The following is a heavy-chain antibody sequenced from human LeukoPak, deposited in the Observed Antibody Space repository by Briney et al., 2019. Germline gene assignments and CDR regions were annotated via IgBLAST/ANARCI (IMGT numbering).Heavy chain of an antibody. D-gene: IGHD3-10*01. CDR1: GFTFGNYW. J-gene: IGHJ4*02. CDR2: IKDDGSEK. CDR3: ARDTSYFMVRGVVDY. Sequence: PGESLRLSCAASGFTFGNYWMTWVRQAPGKGLEWVTNIKDDGSEKNYVDSVKGRFSISRDNAKNSLYLQMNSLRAEDTAVYYCARDTSYFMVRGVVDYWGQGTLVTVSS. V-gene: IGHV3-7*01.